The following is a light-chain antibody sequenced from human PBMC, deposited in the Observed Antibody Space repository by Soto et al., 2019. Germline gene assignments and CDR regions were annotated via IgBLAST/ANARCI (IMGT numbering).Light chain of an antibody. CDR3: QQRSDWPPIT. CDR1: RTVNNY. V-gene: IGKV3-11*01. Sequence: EIVLTQSPATLSLSPGERATLSCRASRTVNNYLAWYQQKPGQAPRLLIYDAFIRAAGIPARFSGRGSGTDFTLTISNLEAEDFAVYFCQQRSDWPPITFGQGTRVELK. J-gene: IGKJ5*01. CDR2: DAF.